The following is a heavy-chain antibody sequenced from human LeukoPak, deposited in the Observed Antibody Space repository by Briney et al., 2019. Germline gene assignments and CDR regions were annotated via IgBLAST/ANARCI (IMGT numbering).Heavy chain of an antibody. Sequence: GGSLRLXCAASGFTFSSYEMNWVRQAPGKGLEWVSSISGSGSHTYYADSLKGRFTISRDNAKNSLYLQMNGLRADDTAVYYCAREKSGTFDYWGQGSLVTVSS. V-gene: IGHV3-21*01. CDR1: GFTFSSYE. D-gene: IGHD1-26*01. J-gene: IGHJ4*02. CDR2: ISGSGSHT. CDR3: AREKSGTFDY.